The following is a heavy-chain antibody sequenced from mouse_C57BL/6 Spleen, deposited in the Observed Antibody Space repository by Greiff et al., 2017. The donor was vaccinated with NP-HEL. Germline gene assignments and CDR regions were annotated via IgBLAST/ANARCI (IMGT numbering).Heavy chain of an antibody. D-gene: IGHD1-1*01. CDR1: GYAFSSSW. J-gene: IGHJ2*01. CDR2: IYPGDGDT. V-gene: IGHV1-82*01. Sequence: QVQLPQSGPELVKPGASVKISCKASGYAFSSSWMNWVKQRPGKGLEWIGRIYPGDGDTNYNGKFKGKATLTADKSSSTAYMQLSSLTSEDSAVYFCARDYGSSPDYWGQGTTLTVSS. CDR3: ARDYGSSPDY.